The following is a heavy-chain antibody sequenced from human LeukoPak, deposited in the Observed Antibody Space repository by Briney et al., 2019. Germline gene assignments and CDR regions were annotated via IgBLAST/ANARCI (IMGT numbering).Heavy chain of an antibody. CDR1: GGSITSGGFF. D-gene: IGHD4-23*01. Sequence: PSETLSLTCTVSGGSITSGGFFWTWIRQYPEKGLEWIAYIYHSGRTAYNPSLKSRGTISVDTSKNQFSLKLTSVTAADTAVYYCARRGGGKEFDYWGQGTLVTVSS. CDR3: ARRGGGKEFDY. V-gene: IGHV4-31*03. CDR2: IYHSGRT. J-gene: IGHJ4*02.